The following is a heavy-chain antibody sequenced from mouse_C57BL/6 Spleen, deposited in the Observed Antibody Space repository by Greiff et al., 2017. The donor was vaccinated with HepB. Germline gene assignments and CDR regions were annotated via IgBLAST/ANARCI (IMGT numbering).Heavy chain of an antibody. CDR3: ARVGSPFDY. J-gene: IGHJ2*01. D-gene: IGHD3-3*01. CDR2: IYPSDSET. Sequence: QVQLKQPGAELVRPGSSVKLSCKASGYTFTSYWMDWVKQRPGQGLEWIGNIYPSDSETHYNQKFKDKATLTVDKSSSTAYMQLSSLTSEDYAVYYCARVGSPFDYWGQGTTLTVSS. CDR1: GYTFTSYW. V-gene: IGHV1-61*01.